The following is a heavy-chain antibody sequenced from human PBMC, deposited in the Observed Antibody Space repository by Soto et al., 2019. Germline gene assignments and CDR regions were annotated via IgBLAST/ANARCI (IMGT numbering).Heavy chain of an antibody. CDR2: IFPADSQT. D-gene: IGHD1-20*01. J-gene: IGHJ5*02. CDR3: ARYNAPSLAGNWFDP. CDR1: GYDFSGYW. V-gene: IGHV5-51*01. Sequence: GESLKISCEGSGYDFSGYWIVWLRQMPGKGLEWMAMIFPADSQTRYSPSFQGQVTLSADKSIRTATLQWSSLKASDTAIYYCARYNAPSLAGNWFDPWGQGTLVTVSS.